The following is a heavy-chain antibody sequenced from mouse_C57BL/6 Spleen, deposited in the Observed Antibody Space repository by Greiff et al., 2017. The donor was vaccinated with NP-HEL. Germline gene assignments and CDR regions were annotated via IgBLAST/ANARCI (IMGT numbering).Heavy chain of an antibody. V-gene: IGHV5-9-1*02. CDR3: TREGKSDAMDY. Sequence: EVNVVESGEGLVKPGGSLKLSCAASGFTFSSYAMSWVRQTPEKRLEWVAYISSGGDYIYYADTVKGRFTISRDNARNTLYLQMSSLKSEDTAMYYCTREGKSDAMDYWGQGTSVTVSS. J-gene: IGHJ4*01. CDR2: ISSGGDYI. CDR1: GFTFSSYA.